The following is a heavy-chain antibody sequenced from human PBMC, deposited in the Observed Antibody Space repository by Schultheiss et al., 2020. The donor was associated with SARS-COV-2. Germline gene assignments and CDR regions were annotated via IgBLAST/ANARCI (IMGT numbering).Heavy chain of an antibody. Sequence: ESLQISCKGSGYSFTSYWIGLVRQMPGKGLEWMGIIYPGDSDTRYSPSFQGQVTISADKSNSTAYLQWSSLKASDTAMYYCARFDRDILTGNFDYWGQGTLVTVSS. D-gene: IGHD3-9*01. CDR1: GYSFTSYW. CDR3: ARFDRDILTGNFDY. V-gene: IGHV5-51*01. CDR2: IYPGDSDT. J-gene: IGHJ4*02.